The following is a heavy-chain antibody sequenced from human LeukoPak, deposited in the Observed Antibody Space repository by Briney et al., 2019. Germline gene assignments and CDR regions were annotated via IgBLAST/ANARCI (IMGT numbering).Heavy chain of an antibody. CDR3: ANGVSSQYYYYGMDV. CDR1: GFTFSSYA. J-gene: IGHJ6*02. Sequence: GGSLRLSCAASGFTFSSYAMSWVRQAPGKGLEWVSAISGSGGSTYYADSVKGRFTISRDNSKNTLYLQMNSLRAEDTAVYYCANGVSSQYYYYGMDVWGQGTTVTVSS. V-gene: IGHV3-23*01. CDR2: ISGSGGST. D-gene: IGHD6-6*01.